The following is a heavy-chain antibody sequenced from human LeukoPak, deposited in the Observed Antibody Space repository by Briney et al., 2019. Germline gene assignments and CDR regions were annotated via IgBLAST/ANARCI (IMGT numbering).Heavy chain of an antibody. Sequence: SETLSLTCAVYGGSFSGYYWSWIRQPPGKGVEGIGEMNHSGSTNYNPSLKSRVTMSVDTSKNQFSLKLSSVTAADTAVYYCARWSYAVQGPSRVGMREYYYYGMDVWGQGTTVTVSS. CDR3: ARWSYAVQGPSRVGMREYYYYGMDV. J-gene: IGHJ6*02. V-gene: IGHV4-34*01. CDR1: GGSFSGYY. D-gene: IGHD2-2*01. CDR2: MNHSGST.